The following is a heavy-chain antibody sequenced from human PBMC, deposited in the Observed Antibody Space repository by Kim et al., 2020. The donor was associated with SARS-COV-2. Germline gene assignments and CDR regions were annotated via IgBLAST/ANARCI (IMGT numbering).Heavy chain of an antibody. CDR3: ARDGQEGLRLWGWFDP. D-gene: IGHD5-12*01. V-gene: IGHV6-1*01. CDR1: GDSVSSNSAA. Sequence: SQTLSLTCAISGDSVSSNSAAWNWIRQSPSRGLEWLGRTHYRSKWYNDYAVSVKSRITINPDTSKNQFSLQLNSVTPEDTAVYYCARDGQEGLRLWGWFDPWGQGNLVTVSS. J-gene: IGHJ5*02. CDR2: THYRSKWYN.